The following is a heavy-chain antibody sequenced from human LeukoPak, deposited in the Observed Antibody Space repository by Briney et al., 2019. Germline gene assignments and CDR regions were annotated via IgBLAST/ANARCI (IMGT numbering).Heavy chain of an antibody. CDR1: GGTFSSYP. D-gene: IGHD2-2*01. J-gene: IGHJ5*02. CDR2: IIPIFGTA. Sequence: SVKVSCKVSGGTFSSYPISWVRQAPGQGLEWMGGIIPIFGTANYAQKFQGRVTITTDESTSTAYIEVDSLTSDDTAVYYCARESACGTTNCLAPADWLDPWGQGTLVIVSS. CDR3: ARESACGTTNCLAPADWLDP. V-gene: IGHV1-69*05.